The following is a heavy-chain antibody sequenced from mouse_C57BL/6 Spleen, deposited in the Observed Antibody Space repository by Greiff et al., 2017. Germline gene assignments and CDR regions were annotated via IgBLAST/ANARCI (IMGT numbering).Heavy chain of an antibody. J-gene: IGHJ4*01. CDR1: GYTFTSYW. Sequence: VQLQQSGAELAKPGASVKLSCKASGYTFTSYWMHWVKQRPGQGLEWIGYINPSSGYTKYNQKFKDKATLTADKSSSTAYMQLSSLTYEDSAVCYCARDYCSSYYAMDYWGQGTSVTVSS. D-gene: IGHD1-1*01. CDR3: ARDYCSSYYAMDY. CDR2: INPSSGYT. V-gene: IGHV1-7*01.